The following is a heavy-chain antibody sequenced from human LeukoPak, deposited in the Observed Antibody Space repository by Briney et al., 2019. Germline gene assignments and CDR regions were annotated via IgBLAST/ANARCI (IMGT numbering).Heavy chain of an antibody. D-gene: IGHD3-22*01. J-gene: IGHJ4*02. Sequence: GGSLRLSCAASGFTLSSYSMNWVRQAPGKGLEWVSSISSSSSYIYYADSVKGRFTISRDNAKNSLYLQMNSLRAEDTAVYYCARDYDSSGYSNFFDYWGQGTLVTVSS. CDR2: ISSSSSYI. CDR3: ARDYDSSGYSNFFDY. V-gene: IGHV3-21*01. CDR1: GFTLSSYS.